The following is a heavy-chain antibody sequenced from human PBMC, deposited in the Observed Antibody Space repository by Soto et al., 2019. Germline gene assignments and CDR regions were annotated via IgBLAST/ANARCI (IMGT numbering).Heavy chain of an antibody. Sequence: QVQLQQWGAGLLKPSETLSLTCAVSGGSFSGYQWSWIRQTPGKGLEWIGEINDSGNINYNPSLKSRLTILLDTPKKQISLKLSSVTAADSAVYYCARGLILWFGELSRRGGYYYYMDVWGKGNTVTVSS. CDR2: INDSGNI. J-gene: IGHJ6*03. V-gene: IGHV4-34*01. D-gene: IGHD3-10*01. CDR1: GGSFSGYQ. CDR3: ARGLILWFGELSRRGGYYYYMDV.